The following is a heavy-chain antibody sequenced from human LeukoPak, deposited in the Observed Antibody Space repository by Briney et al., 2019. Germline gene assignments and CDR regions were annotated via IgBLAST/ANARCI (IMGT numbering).Heavy chain of an antibody. V-gene: IGHV3-7*02. Sequence: GGSLRLSCVASGFTFISYWMTWVRQAPGKGLEWVAQISQDGTESYSVDSVRGRFTISRDNAKNSLYLQMNSLRVEDTAVYYCTSRYCTTTNCYSFDNWGQGTLVTVSS. D-gene: IGHD2-2*01. CDR3: TSRYCTTTNCYSFDN. CDR2: ISQDGTES. J-gene: IGHJ3*02. CDR1: GFTFISYW.